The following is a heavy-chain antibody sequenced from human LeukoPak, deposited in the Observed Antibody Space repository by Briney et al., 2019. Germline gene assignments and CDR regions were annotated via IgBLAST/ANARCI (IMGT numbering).Heavy chain of an antibody. CDR3: AREGADDHGRLLWFDP. J-gene: IGHJ5*02. D-gene: IGHD4-17*01. V-gene: IGHV1-18*01. CDR1: GGTISSYA. Sequence: ASVKVSCKASGGTISSYAIMWVRQAPGQGLEWMGKISAYNNYTTYAQKFQGRIAMTTDTSTNTAYMDLRSLRSDDTAFYYCAREGADDHGRLLWFDPWGQGTLVTVSS. CDR2: ISAYNNYT.